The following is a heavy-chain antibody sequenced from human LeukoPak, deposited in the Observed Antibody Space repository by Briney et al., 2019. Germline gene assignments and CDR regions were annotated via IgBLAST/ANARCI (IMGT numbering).Heavy chain of an antibody. CDR1: GGSIRSSYYY. D-gene: IGHD3-22*01. CDR2: IYDSGST. V-gene: IGHV4-39*07. CDR3: ARTSYDSSGPDY. Sequence: PSETLSLTCTVSGGSIRSSYYYWGWIRQPPGKGLEWIGSIYDSGSTYYNPSLKSRVTISVDKSKNQFSLKLSSVTAADTAVYYCARTSYDSSGPDYWGQGTLVTVSS. J-gene: IGHJ4*02.